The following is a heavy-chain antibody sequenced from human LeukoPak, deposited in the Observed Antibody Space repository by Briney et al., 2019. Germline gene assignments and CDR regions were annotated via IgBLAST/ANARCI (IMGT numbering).Heavy chain of an antibody. V-gene: IGHV1-2*02. CDR1: GYTFTGYY. CDR3: ARDRSRSLLAAAGTRGFDP. CDR2: INPNSGGT. J-gene: IGHJ5*02. Sequence: APVKVSCKASGYTFTGYYMHWVRQAPGQGLEWMGWINPNSGGTNYAQKFQGRVTMTRDTSISTAYMELSRLRSDDTAVYYCARDRSRSLLAAAGTRGFDPWGQGTLVTVSS. D-gene: IGHD6-13*01.